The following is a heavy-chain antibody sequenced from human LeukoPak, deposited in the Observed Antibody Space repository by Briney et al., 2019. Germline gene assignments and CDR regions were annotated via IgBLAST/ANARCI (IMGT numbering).Heavy chain of an antibody. CDR1: GFTFSSYS. CDR3: AREIVGATPPDY. J-gene: IGHJ4*02. D-gene: IGHD1-26*01. V-gene: IGHV3-21*01. CDR2: ISSSSSYI. Sequence: GGSLRLSCAASGFTFSSYSMNWVRQAPGKGLEWVSSISSSSSYIYYADSVKGRFTISRDNAKNSLYLQMNSLRAEDTAVYYCAREIVGATPPDYWGQGTLVTVSS.